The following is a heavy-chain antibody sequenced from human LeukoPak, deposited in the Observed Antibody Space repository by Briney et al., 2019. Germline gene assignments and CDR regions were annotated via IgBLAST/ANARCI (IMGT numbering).Heavy chain of an antibody. V-gene: IGHV3-30*18. CDR1: GFTFSSYV. J-gene: IGHJ4*02. CDR3: AKDRDLNFDY. D-gene: IGHD3-10*01. Sequence: GRSLRLSCAASGFTFSSYVMHGVRQAPGKGLEWVALISYDGRNKYYADSVKGRFTISRDNSKNTLSLQMNSLRAEDTAVYYCAKDRDLNFDYWGQGTLVTVSS. CDR2: ISYDGRNK.